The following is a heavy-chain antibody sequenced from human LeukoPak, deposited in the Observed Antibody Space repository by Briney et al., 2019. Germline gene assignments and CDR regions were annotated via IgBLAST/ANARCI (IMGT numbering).Heavy chain of an antibody. CDR1: GFTFSSYS. CDR2: ISSSSSYI. D-gene: IGHD7-27*01. J-gene: IGHJ4*02. CDR3: ARQTGDYPDFDY. Sequence: GGSLRLSCAASGFTFSSYSMNWVRQAPGKGLEWVSSISSSSSYIYYADSVKGRFTISRDNAKNSLYLQMNSLRAEDTAVYYCARQTGDYPDFDYWGQGTLATVSS. V-gene: IGHV3-21*01.